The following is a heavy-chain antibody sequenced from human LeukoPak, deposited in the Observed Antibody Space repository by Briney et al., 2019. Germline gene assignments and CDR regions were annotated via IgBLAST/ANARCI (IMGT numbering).Heavy chain of an antibody. V-gene: IGHV3-48*03. CDR1: GFTFSSYE. Sequence: GGSLRLSCAASGFTFSSYEMNWVRQAPGKGLEWVSYISSSGSTIYYADSVKGRFTISRDNAKNSLYLQMNSLRAEDTAVYYCAREGDSSGYYDYWGQGTPVTVSS. D-gene: IGHD3-22*01. CDR3: AREGDSSGYYDY. CDR2: ISSSGSTI. J-gene: IGHJ4*02.